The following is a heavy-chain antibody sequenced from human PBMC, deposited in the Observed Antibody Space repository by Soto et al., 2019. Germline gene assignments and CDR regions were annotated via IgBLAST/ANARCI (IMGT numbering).Heavy chain of an antibody. Sequence: QVQLVRSGAEVKKPGSSVKVSCKASGGTFSNFALISWVRHAPGQGLEWMGGIIPIDATVNYAQKFQGRITLTADESTTTAYMDLGSLSSEDTAVYYCARDLLGFGYTYVDVWGQGTTVTVSS. CDR1: GGTFSNFA. J-gene: IGHJ6*01. V-gene: IGHV1-69*12. CDR3: ARDLLGFGYTYVDV. D-gene: IGHD3-10*01. CDR2: IIPIDATV.